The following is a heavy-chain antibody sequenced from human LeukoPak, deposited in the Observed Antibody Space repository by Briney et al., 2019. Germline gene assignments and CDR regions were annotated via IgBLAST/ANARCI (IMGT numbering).Heavy chain of an antibody. J-gene: IGHJ4*02. D-gene: IGHD2-8*02. Sequence: GGSLRLSCEASGFTFSSYAMGWVRQAPGKGLEWVSVTSESGGSTHYAESVKGRFTISRDNAKNSLYLQMNSLRAEDTAVYYCARVSTGGGGHFDYWGQGTLVTVSS. CDR1: GFTFSSYA. CDR3: ARVSTGGGGHFDY. V-gene: IGHV3-23*01. CDR2: TSESGGST.